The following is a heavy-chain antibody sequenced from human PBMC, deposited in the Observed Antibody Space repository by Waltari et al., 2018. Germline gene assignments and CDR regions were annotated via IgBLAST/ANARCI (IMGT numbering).Heavy chain of an antibody. D-gene: IGHD3-22*01. CDR3: AKVSDSSVRKAYFDY. Sequence: EVQLVESGGGLVQPGGSLRLSCAASGFTFSSYAMNWVRQATGKGLEWVSAISGSGGSTYYADSVKGRFTISRDNSKNTLYLQMNSLRAEDTAVYYCAKVSDSSVRKAYFDYWGQGTLVTVSS. V-gene: IGHV3-23*04. CDR1: GFTFSSYA. J-gene: IGHJ4*02. CDR2: ISGSGGST.